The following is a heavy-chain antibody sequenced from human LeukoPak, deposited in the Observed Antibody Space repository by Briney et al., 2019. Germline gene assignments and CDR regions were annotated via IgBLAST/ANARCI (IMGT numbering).Heavy chain of an antibody. J-gene: IGHJ3*02. CDR1: GGSFSGYY. V-gene: IGHV4-34*01. Sequence: SETLSLTCAVSGGSFSGYYWSWIRQPPGKGLEWIGEINHSGSTNYNPSLKSRVTISVDTSKNQFSLKLSSVTAADTAVYYCASYSSSFAFDIWGQGTMVTVSS. D-gene: IGHD6-6*01. CDR3: ASYSSSFAFDI. CDR2: INHSGST.